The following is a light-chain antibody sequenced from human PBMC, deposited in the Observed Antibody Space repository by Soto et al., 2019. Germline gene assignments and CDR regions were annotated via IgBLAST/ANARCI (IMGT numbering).Light chain of an antibody. Sequence: DIQMTHSPSSLSASVGDRVTITCRASQSIRDYLNWFQQKPGKAPKLLIYAASSLQSGVPSRFSGSGSGTDFNLTISSLQPEDSATYYCQQSYDTPYTFGQATKLEI. J-gene: IGKJ2*01. V-gene: IGKV1-39*01. CDR3: QQSYDTPYT. CDR2: AAS. CDR1: QSIRDY.